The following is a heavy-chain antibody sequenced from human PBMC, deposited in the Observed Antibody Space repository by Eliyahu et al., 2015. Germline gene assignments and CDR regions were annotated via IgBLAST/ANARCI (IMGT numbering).Heavy chain of an antibody. CDR2: VDHTGST. D-gene: IGHD5/OR15-5a*01. Sequence: QVELRQWGAGLLKPSETLSLSCAVYGGSFSGHSWTWIRQSPEKGLEWIGEVDHTGSTNFTASLKSRVTISVDTSKNQFSLKLTSLTAADTAVYYCVRAPRDEVSSRFFFDSWGKGTLVTVSS. CDR1: GGSFSGHS. J-gene: IGHJ4*02. V-gene: IGHV4-34*01. CDR3: VRAPRDEVSSRFFFDS.